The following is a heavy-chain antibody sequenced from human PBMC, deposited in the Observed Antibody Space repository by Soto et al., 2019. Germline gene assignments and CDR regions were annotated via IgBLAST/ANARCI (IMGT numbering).Heavy chain of an antibody. J-gene: IGHJ4*02. Sequence: EVQLVESGGGLVQPGGSLRLSCAASGFTFSSYWMSWVRQAPGKGLEWVANIKQDGSEKYYVDSVKGRFIISRDNAKNSLYLQMNSLRAEDTAVYYCAREEGLNYYDSSGYPDYWGQGTLVTVSS. CDR1: GFTFSSYW. D-gene: IGHD3-22*01. V-gene: IGHV3-7*05. CDR3: AREEGLNYYDSSGYPDY. CDR2: IKQDGSEK.